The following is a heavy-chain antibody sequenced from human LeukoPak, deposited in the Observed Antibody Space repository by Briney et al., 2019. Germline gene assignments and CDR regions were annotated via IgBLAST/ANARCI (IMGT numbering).Heavy chain of an antibody. CDR1: GFTFSSYE. CDR2: ISSSGTTI. V-gene: IGHV3-48*03. CDR3: ARVGGDSSGYHMGDY. Sequence: GGSLRLSCGASGFTFSSYEMNWVRQAPGKGLEWVSYISSSGTTIYYADSVKGRFTISRDNAKNSLYLQMNSLRAEDTAVYYCARVGGDSSGYHMGDYWGQGTLVTVSS. J-gene: IGHJ4*02. D-gene: IGHD3-22*01.